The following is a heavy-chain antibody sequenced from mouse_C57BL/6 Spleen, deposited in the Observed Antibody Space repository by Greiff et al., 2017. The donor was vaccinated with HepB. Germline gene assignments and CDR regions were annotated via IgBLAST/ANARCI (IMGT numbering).Heavy chain of an antibody. J-gene: IGHJ1*03. CDR3: VRHGPYYSSDWYFDV. V-gene: IGHV10-1*01. Sequence: EVMLVESGGGLVQPKGSLKLSCAASGFSFNTYAMNWVRQAPGKGLEWVARIRSKSNNYATYYDDSVKDRFTISRDDSESMLYLQMNNLKTEDTAMYYCVRHGPYYSSDWYFDVWGTGTTVTVSS. D-gene: IGHD2-5*01. CDR2: IRSKSNNYAT. CDR1: GFSFNTYA.